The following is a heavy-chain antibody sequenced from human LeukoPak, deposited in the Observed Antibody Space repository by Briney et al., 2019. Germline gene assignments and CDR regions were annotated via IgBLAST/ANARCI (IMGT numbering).Heavy chain of an antibody. J-gene: IGHJ3*01. CDR1: GDTFRKFS. V-gene: IGHV1-69*13. CDR3: AILTTVTTEGTFDV. Sequence: SVKVSCKASGDTFRKFSINWVRQSPGQGLEWMGGIIVALGTPRYAQKYRGRVTFNADESTTTAYMELTSLRSGDTAVYYCAILTTVTTEGTFDVWGQGTLVTVSS. CDR2: IIVALGTP. D-gene: IGHD4-11*01.